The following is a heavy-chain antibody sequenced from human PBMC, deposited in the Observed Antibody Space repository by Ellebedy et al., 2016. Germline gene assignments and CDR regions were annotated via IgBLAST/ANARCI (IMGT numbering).Heavy chain of an antibody. CDR3: ARCGSPLVYYYYGMDV. V-gene: IGHV5-51*01. J-gene: IGHJ6*02. CDR2: IYPGDSDT. CDR1: GYSFTSYW. D-gene: IGHD6-25*01. Sequence: GESLKISCKGSGYSFTSYWIGWVRQMPGKGLEWMGIIYPGDSDTRYSPSFQGQVTISADKSISTAYLQWSSLKASDTAMYYCARCGSPLVYYYYGMDVWGQGTTVTVSS.